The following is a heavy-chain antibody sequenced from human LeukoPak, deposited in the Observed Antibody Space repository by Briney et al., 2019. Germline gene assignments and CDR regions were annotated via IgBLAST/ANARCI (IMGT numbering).Heavy chain of an antibody. CDR1: GGTFSSYA. V-gene: IGHV1-69*04. CDR2: IIPILGIA. CDR3: ARGRGSSAGAFDI. Sequence: ASVKVSCTASGGTFSSYAISWVRQAPGQGLEWMGRIIPILGIANYAQKFQGRVTITADKSTSTAYMELSSLRSEDTAVYYCARGRGSSAGAFDIWGQGTMVTVSS. J-gene: IGHJ3*02. D-gene: IGHD6-19*01.